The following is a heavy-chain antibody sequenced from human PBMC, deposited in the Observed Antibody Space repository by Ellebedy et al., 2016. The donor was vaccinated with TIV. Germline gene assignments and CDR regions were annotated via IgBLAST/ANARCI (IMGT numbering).Heavy chain of an antibody. D-gene: IGHD3-9*01. CDR2: INTDGSST. V-gene: IGHV3-74*01. CDR3: ARESVRYFDWDY. J-gene: IGHJ4*02. CDR1: GFSFSGYY. Sequence: GESLKISCEVSGFSFSGYYMHWVRQVPGKGLVWLARINTDGSSTNYADSVEGRFTISRNNAKKTLFLQVDRLRAEDTAVYYCARESVRYFDWDYWGRGTLVTVSS.